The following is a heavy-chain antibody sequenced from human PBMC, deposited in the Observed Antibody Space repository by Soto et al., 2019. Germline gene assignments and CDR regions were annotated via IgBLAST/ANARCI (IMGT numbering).Heavy chain of an antibody. V-gene: IGHV1-18*01. D-gene: IGHD5-18*01. CDR1: GYTFTSYG. CDR2: ISAYNGNT. Sequence: ASVKVSCKASGYTFTSYGISWVRQAPGQGLEWMGWISAYNGNTNYAQKLQGRVTMTTGTSTSTAYMELRSLRSDDTAVYYCARDQAHGWIQLWPYWGQGTLVTVSS. J-gene: IGHJ4*02. CDR3: ARDQAHGWIQLWPY.